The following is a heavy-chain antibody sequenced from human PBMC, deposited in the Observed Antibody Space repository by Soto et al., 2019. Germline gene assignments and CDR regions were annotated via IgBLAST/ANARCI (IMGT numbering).Heavy chain of an antibody. Sequence: QVQLVQYGAEVKKPGASVKVSCKASGYTFTSYGISWVRQAPGQGLEWMGWISAYNGNTNYANKLQGRVSLTLDPSTFTACVDMRSLSSDDTALYYCAGDGGYSGRYWGQGTLVTVSS. CDR2: ISAYNGNT. CDR1: GYTFTSYG. J-gene: IGHJ4*02. CDR3: AGDGGYSGRY. V-gene: IGHV1-18*01. D-gene: IGHD1-26*01.